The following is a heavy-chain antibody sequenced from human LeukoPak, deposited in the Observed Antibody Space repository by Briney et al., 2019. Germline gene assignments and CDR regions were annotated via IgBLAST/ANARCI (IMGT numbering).Heavy chain of an antibody. V-gene: IGHV3-21*04. CDR3: AKAVVIVPTATPFDY. CDR1: GFTYSHNC. D-gene: IGHD2-2*01. CDR2: ISSSSSYI. Sequence: GGSLRLSCGASGFTYSHNCMHWVRQAPGKGLEWVSCISSSSSYIYYANSVKGRFTISRDNAKNLLYLQMNSLRAEDTAVYYCAKAVVIVPTATPFDYSGQRTLVTVSS. J-gene: IGHJ4*02.